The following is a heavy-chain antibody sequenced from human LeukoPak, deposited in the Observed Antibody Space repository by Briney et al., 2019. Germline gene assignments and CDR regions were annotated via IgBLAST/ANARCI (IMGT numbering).Heavy chain of an antibody. V-gene: IGHV3-23*01. J-gene: IGHJ6*02. CDR3: ARPSDTGHDGMDV. CDR1: GFTFSSYA. D-gene: IGHD1-1*01. CDR2: ISGSGGST. Sequence: PGGSLRLSCVASGFTFSSYAMSWVRQAPGKGLEWVSAISGSGGSTYYADSVKGRFTISRDNSKNTLYLQMNSLRAEDTAVYYCARPSDTGHDGMDVWGQGTTVTVSS.